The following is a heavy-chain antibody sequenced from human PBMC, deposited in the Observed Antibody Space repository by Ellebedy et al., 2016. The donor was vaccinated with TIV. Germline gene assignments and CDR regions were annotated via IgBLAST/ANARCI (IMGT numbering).Heavy chain of an antibody. Sequence: AASVKVSCKASGYTFTSYAIHWVRQAPGQRLEWMGWINAGNGNTKYSQKFQGRVTMTRDTSTSTIYMELSSLRSEDTAVYYCARGGPMIFGVVIVYNWFDPWGQGTLVTVSS. CDR1: GYTFTSYA. V-gene: IGHV1-3*01. J-gene: IGHJ5*02. CDR3: ARGGPMIFGVVIVYNWFDP. CDR2: INAGNGNT. D-gene: IGHD3-3*01.